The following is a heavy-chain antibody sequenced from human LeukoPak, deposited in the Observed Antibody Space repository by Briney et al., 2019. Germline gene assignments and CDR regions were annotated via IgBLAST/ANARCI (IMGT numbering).Heavy chain of an antibody. CDR1: GDSVSSDSAA. D-gene: IGHD3-9*01. J-gene: IGHJ5*02. Sequence: SQTLSLTCAISGDSVSSDSAAWNWIRQSPSRGLEWLGRTYYRSKWYNDYAVSVKSRITISPDTSKNQFSLQLDSVTPEDTAVYYCARDGTLTAYGNWFDPWGQGTLVTVSS. CDR3: ARDGTLTAYGNWFDP. V-gene: IGHV6-1*01. CDR2: TYYRSKWYN.